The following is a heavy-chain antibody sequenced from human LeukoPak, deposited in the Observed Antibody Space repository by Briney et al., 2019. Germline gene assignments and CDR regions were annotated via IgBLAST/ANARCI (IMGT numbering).Heavy chain of an antibody. Sequence: ASVKVSCKSSGYTFSNYGISWVRQAPGLGLEWMGWTSYNGNTNYAQKFQDRVTMTTDTSTTTAYMELRSLESDDTAVYYCARHSGSGWQALGYWGQGTLVTVSS. V-gene: IGHV1-18*04. CDR2: TSYNGNT. D-gene: IGHD6-19*01. CDR3: ARHSGSGWQALGY. CDR1: GYTFSNYG. J-gene: IGHJ4*02.